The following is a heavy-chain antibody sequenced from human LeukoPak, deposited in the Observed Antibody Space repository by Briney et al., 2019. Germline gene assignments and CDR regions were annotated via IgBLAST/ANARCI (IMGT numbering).Heavy chain of an antibody. D-gene: IGHD1-14*01. CDR1: GGSISRGGYS. V-gene: IGHV4-30-2*01. Sequence: PSQTLSLTCAVSGGSISRGGYSWSWVRQPPGKGLEWIGYIYNSGSTYYNPSLKSRVTISVDRSKNQFSLKLSSVTAADTAVYYCARAQVSHAFDIWGQGTMVTVSS. CDR3: ARAQVSHAFDI. CDR2: IYNSGST. J-gene: IGHJ3*02.